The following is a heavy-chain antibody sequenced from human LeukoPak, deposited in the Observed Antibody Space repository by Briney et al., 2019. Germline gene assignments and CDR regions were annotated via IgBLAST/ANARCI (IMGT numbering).Heavy chain of an antibody. Sequence: GGSLRLSCSASGFTFSSYAMHWVRQAPGKGLEYVSAVSPDGGNTYYADSVKGRFSISRDNSKNTLYLQMSSLRPEDTAVYYCVPKGTEGYWGQGTLVTVSS. CDR3: VPKGTEGY. CDR2: VSPDGGNT. V-gene: IGHV3-64D*06. CDR1: GFTFSSYA. J-gene: IGHJ4*02.